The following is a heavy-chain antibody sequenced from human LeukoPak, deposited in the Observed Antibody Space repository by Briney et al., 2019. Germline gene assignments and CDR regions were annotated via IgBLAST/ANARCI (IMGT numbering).Heavy chain of an antibody. V-gene: IGHV3-7*01. D-gene: IGHD2-8*01. CDR3: ARDRGYCTSGVCYRWFVY. CDR2: IKQDGSEK. Sequence: GGSLRLSCAASGFTFSSYWMSWVRQAPGGGLEWVANIKQDGSEKYYVDSVKGRFTISRDNAKNSLYRQMNSRRAEDTAVYYCARDRGYCTSGVCYRWFVYWGEGTLFSVSS. J-gene: IGHJ4*02. CDR1: GFTFSSYW.